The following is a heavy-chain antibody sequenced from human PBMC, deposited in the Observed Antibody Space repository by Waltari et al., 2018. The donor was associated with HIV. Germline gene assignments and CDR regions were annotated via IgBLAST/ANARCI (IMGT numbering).Heavy chain of an antibody. Sequence: EGQLVESGGGSVEPGGSLRLTCDASGFTFRDSELNWVPQAPGTGLEWISYITESGRTLYYADIVKGRFTISRDNAKNSVYLQMTRLTVEDTAIYYCARDRRTQQDYGDYMKYSYYGLDIWGQGTTVTVSS. V-gene: IGHV3-48*03. CDR1: GFTFRDSE. D-gene: IGHD4-17*01. J-gene: IGHJ6*02. CDR3: ARDRRTQQDYGDYMKYSYYGLDI. CDR2: ITESGRTL.